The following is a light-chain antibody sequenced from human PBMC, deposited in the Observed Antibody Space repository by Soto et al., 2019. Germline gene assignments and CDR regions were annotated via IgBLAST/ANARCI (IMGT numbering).Light chain of an antibody. Sequence: EIVLTQSPATLSLSPGEGATLSCRASQSVSSNYLAWYQQKPGQAPRLLIYDASTRSTGIPDRFRGSGSGTDCTLNISRVEPEDFAVYFCQQYGDSPPWTFGQGPKVEF. J-gene: IGKJ1*01. CDR1: QSVSSNY. CDR2: DAS. CDR3: QQYGDSPPWT. V-gene: IGKV3-20*01.